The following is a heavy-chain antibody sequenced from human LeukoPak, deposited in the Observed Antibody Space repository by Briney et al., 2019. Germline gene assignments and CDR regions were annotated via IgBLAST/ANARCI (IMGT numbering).Heavy chain of an antibody. Sequence: GGSLRLSCAASGFTFSSYWMHWVRQAPGKGLVWVSCIRSDGSRTTYADSVKGRFTISRDNAKNTLYLQMNSLRAEGTAVFYCVRESYCSGGSCYSGRAFDIWGQGTMVTVSS. CDR2: IRSDGSRT. CDR3: VRESYCSGGSCYSGRAFDI. CDR1: GFTFSSYW. J-gene: IGHJ3*02. D-gene: IGHD2-15*01. V-gene: IGHV3-74*01.